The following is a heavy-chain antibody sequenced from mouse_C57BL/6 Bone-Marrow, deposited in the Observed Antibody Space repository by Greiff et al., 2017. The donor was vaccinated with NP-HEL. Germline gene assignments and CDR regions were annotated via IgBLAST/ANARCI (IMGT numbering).Heavy chain of an antibody. D-gene: IGHD1-1*01. V-gene: IGHV14-1*01. Sequence: VQLQQPGAELVKPGASVKLSCTASGFNIKDYYMHWVKQRPEQGLEWIGRIDPEDGDTEYAPKFQGKATMTADTSSNTAYLQLSSLTSEDTAVYYCTLTTVVALYYYAMDYWGQGTSVTVSS. CDR2: IDPEDGDT. CDR1: GFNIKDYY. CDR3: TLTTVVALYYYAMDY. J-gene: IGHJ4*01.